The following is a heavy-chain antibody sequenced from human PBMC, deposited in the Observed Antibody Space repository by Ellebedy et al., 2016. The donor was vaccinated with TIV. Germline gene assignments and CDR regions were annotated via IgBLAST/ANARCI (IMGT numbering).Heavy chain of an antibody. Sequence: GGSLKISCAASGLTFNTYYMAWVRQAPGKGLEWVANIKHDGSTRNYVDSAKGRFTISRDNAKNSLYLQMNSLRAEDTAVYYCARDSRGVLDYWGQGILVTVSS. CDR1: GLTFNTYY. CDR2: IKHDGSTR. D-gene: IGHD3-10*01. CDR3: ARDSRGVLDY. V-gene: IGHV3-7*01. J-gene: IGHJ4*02.